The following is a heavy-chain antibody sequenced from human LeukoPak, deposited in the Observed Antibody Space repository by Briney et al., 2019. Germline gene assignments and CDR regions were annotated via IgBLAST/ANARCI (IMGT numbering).Heavy chain of an antibody. CDR1: GFTFSNAW. CDR3: AKDLSSNVVVAAFLYFQH. V-gene: IGHV3-15*01. D-gene: IGHD2-15*01. CDR2: IKSKADGGTA. J-gene: IGHJ1*01. Sequence: GGSLRLSCAASGFTFSNAWMSWVRQAPGKGLEWVGRIKSKADGGTADYAAPVKGRFTISRDNSKNTLYLQMNSLRAEDMAIYYCAKDLSSNVVVAAFLYFQHWGQGTLVTVSS.